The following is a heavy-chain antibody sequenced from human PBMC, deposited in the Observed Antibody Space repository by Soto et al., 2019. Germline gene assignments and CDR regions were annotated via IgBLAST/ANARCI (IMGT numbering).Heavy chain of an antibody. D-gene: IGHD1-1*01. CDR1: VDSITTYY. CDR2: IDTSGNT. Sequence: PSETLSLTCTVSVDSITTYYWSWIRKPAGKGLEWIGRIDTSGNTNYNPSLTSRVTMSVDTSKKQFSLQLTSVTAATTAVYHGAGDSNNWCETEGQAVWRQGSTVT. J-gene: IGHJ6*01. V-gene: IGHV4-4*07. CDR3: AGDSNNWCETEGQAV.